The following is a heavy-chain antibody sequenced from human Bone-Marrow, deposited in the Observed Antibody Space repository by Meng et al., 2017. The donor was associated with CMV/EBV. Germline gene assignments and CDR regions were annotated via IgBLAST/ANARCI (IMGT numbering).Heavy chain of an antibody. J-gene: IGHJ6*02. CDR1: GYSFTSYW. CDR3: ARLEVRGVMGYYYGMDV. V-gene: IGHV5-51*01. D-gene: IGHD3-10*01. CDR2: IFPGDSDT. Sequence: GESLKISCQAFGYSFTSYWIGWVRQMPGKGLEWMGIIFPGDSDTMYSPSLQGQITMSVDKSITTAYLQWSSLKASDTAIYYCARLEVRGVMGYYYGMDVWGHGTTVTVSS.